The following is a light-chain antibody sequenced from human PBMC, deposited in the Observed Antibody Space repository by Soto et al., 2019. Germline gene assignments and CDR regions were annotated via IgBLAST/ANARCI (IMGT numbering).Light chain of an antibody. V-gene: IGLV2-14*01. CDR1: STDVGLYNY. CDR2: EVS. CDR3: TSYTTSSTYV. Sequence: QSALTQPASVSGSPGQSITISCTGTSTDVGLYNYVSWYQQHPGKAPKLMIYEVSNRPSGVSHRFSGSKSGNTASLTISGLQAEDEVDYYCTSYTTSSTYVFGTGTKVTVL. J-gene: IGLJ1*01.